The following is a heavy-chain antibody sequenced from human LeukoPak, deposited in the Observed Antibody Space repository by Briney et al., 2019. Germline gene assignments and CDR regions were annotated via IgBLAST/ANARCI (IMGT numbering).Heavy chain of an antibody. J-gene: IGHJ4*02. Sequence: AASVKVSCTASGYTFTSYDINWVRQATGQGLEWMGWMNPNSGSTGYAQKFQGRVTITRNTSISTAYMELSGLRSEDTAVYYCARGRSTGYPYYFEYWGQGTLVTVSS. CDR3: ARGRSTGYPYYFEY. CDR1: GYTFTSYD. V-gene: IGHV1-8*03. CDR2: MNPNSGST. D-gene: IGHD5-12*01.